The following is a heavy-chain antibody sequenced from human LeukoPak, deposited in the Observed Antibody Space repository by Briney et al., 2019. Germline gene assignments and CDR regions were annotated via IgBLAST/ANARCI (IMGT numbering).Heavy chain of an antibody. CDR1: GGSFSGYY. CDR3: ARGPMVRGVITLYNWFDP. CDR2: INHSGST. J-gene: IGHJ5*02. D-gene: IGHD3-10*01. V-gene: IGHV4-34*01. Sequence: SETLSLTCAVYGGSFSGYYWSWIRQPPGKGLEWIGEINHSGSTNYNPSLKSRVTISVDTSKNQFSLKLSSVTAADTAVYYCARGPMVRGVITLYNWFDPWGQGTLVTVSS.